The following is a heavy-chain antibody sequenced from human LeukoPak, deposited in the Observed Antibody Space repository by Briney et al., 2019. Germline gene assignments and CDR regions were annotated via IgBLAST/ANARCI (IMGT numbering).Heavy chain of an antibody. D-gene: IGHD2-2*02. CDR1: GDSISSSTFY. CDR3: VSSVPAAIHTI. Sequence: SETLSLTCTVSGDSISSSTFYWGWIRQPPGKGLEWIGTISYSGSTYYNSSLKSRVTISVDTSKNQFSLKLTSVTAADTAVYYCVSSVPAAIHTIWGQGTMVTVSS. CDR2: ISYSGST. V-gene: IGHV4-39*01. J-gene: IGHJ3*02.